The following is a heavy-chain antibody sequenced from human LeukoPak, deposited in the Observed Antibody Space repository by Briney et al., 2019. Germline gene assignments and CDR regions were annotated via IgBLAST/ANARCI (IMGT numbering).Heavy chain of an antibody. Sequence: PSETLSLTCAVYGGSFSGYYWSWIRQPPGKGLEWIGEINHSGSTNYNPSLKSRVTISVDTSKNQFSLKLSSVTAADTAVYYCARGYRGYSYGPRLPRGYFDYWGQGTLVTVSS. J-gene: IGHJ4*02. CDR1: GGSFSGYY. D-gene: IGHD5-18*01. V-gene: IGHV4-34*01. CDR2: INHSGST. CDR3: ARGYRGYSYGPRLPRGYFDY.